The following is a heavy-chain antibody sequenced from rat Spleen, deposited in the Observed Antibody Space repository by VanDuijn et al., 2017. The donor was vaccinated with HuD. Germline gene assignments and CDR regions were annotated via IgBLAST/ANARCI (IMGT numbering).Heavy chain of an antibody. CDR3: TRSYGGYTQHWFAY. CDR1: GFTFSDYG. CDR2: ISPSGGDT. J-gene: IGHJ3*01. V-gene: IGHV5-19*01. D-gene: IGHD1-11*01. Sequence: EVQLVESDGGLVQPGRSLKLSCAASGFTFSDYGMHWIRQAPTKGLEWVASISPSGGDTYYRDSMKGRFTISRDNAKSTLYLQMNSLQTDDTATYFCTRSYGGYTQHWFAYWGQGTLVPVSS.